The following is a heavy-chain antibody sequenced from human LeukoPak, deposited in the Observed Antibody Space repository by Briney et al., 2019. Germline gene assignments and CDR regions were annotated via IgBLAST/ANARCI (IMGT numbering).Heavy chain of an antibody. CDR3: ARGPGSYDFWTDNCFDP. Sequence: WETLSLTCAVYGGSFSGYYWSWIRQPPGKGLEWIGEINHSGSTDYNPSLKSRVTISVDTSKNQFSLKLSSVTAADTAVYYCARGPGSYDFWTDNCFDPRGQGTLVTVSS. V-gene: IGHV4-34*01. CDR1: GGSFSGYY. CDR2: INHSGST. J-gene: IGHJ5*02. D-gene: IGHD3-3*01.